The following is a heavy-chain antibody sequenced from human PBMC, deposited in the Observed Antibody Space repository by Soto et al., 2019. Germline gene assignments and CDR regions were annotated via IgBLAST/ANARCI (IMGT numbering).Heavy chain of an antibody. CDR3: ARDRPLMVRGVWVAFDY. Sequence: QVQLVQSGAEVKKPGASVKVSCKASGYTFTSYGISWVRQAPGQGLEWMGWISAYNGNTNYAQKFQGRVTMTTDTSTNTAYMELRSLRSADTAVNYCARDRPLMVRGVWVAFDYLGQGTLVTVSS. J-gene: IGHJ4*02. D-gene: IGHD3-10*01. V-gene: IGHV1-18*04. CDR2: ISAYNGNT. CDR1: GYTFTSYG.